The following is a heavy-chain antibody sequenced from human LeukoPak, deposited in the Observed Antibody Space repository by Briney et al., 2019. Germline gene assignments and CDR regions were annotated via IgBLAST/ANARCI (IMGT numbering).Heavy chain of an antibody. CDR3: VRDGSDILTVYGMDV. J-gene: IGHJ6*02. D-gene: IGHD3-9*01. CDR1: GFTFSSFW. CDR2: IKQDGDDK. V-gene: IGHV3-7*01. Sequence: PGGSLRLSCAASGFTFSSFWRSWVRQPPGNGLEWVANIKQDGDDKNYIESVRGRFTISRDNDKNSLYLQMTSLRAEDTAKYYCVRDGSDILTVYGMDVWGQGTTVTVSS.